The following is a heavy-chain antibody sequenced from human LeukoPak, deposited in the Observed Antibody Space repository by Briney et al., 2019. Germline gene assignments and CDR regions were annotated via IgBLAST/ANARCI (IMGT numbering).Heavy chain of an antibody. CDR1: GFTFSSYP. D-gene: IGHD3-3*01. V-gene: IGHV3-30-3*01. CDR3: ARDTYYNFWSGHYF. J-gene: IGHJ4*02. CDR2: ISYDGNDK. Sequence: GGSLRLSCAASGFTFSSYPMHWVRQASGKGLEWVAVISYDGNDKYYAESVKGRFIISRDNSKNTLFLQMNSLRAEDTAVYYCARDTYYNFWSGHYFWGQGALVTVSS.